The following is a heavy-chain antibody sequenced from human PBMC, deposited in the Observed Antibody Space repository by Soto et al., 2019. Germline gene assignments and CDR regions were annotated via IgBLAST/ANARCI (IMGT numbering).Heavy chain of an antibody. V-gene: IGHV3-23*01. J-gene: IGHJ4*02. CDR3: AKDRNVHTARAVDY. CDR2: ISGSGSST. CDR1: GFTFRTYA. D-gene: IGHD5-18*01. Sequence: EVQLLESGGGLVQPGGSLRLSCAASGFTFRTYAMNWVRQAPGKGLEWVSAISGSGSSTYYADSVQGRFTISRDDSKNALYLQVNGLRAEEAGVYYCAKDRNVHTARAVDYWGQGNLVTGS.